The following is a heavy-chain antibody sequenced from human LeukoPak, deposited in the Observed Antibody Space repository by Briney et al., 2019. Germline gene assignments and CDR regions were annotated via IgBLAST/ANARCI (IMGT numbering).Heavy chain of an antibody. V-gene: IGHV3-7*01. CDR3: TRDSGWKFDP. CDR2: IKPDGSEK. J-gene: IGHJ5*02. D-gene: IGHD3-10*01. Sequence: GGSLRLSCAASGFTVSSNYMTWVRQAPGKGLEWVATIKPDGSEKYYVDSVKGRFTISRDNAKNSLYLQMNSLRVEDTAVYYCTRDSGWKFDPWGQGTLVTVSS. CDR1: GFTVSSNY.